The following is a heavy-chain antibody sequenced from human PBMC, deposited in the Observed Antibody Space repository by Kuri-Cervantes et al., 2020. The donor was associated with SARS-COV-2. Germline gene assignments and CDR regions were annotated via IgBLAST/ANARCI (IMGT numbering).Heavy chain of an antibody. Sequence: SETLSLTCAVSGYSISSGYYWGWIRQPPGKGLEWIGSIYHSGCTYYNPSLNSRVTISVDMSKNQFSLKLSSLTAADTAVYYCARASCSSTVCSGWFDPWGQGTLVTVSS. CDR2: IYHSGCT. J-gene: IGHJ5*02. D-gene: IGHD2-2*01. CDR1: GYSISSGYY. CDR3: ARASCSSTVCSGWFDP. V-gene: IGHV4-38-2*01.